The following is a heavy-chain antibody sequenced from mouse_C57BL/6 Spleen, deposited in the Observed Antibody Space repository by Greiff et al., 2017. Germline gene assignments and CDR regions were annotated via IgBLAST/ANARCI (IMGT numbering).Heavy chain of an antibody. Sequence: VKLQESGPELVKPGASVKISCKASGYAFSSSWMNWVKQRPGKGLEWIGRIYPGDGDTNYNGKFKGKATLTADKSSSTAYMQLSSLTSEDSAVYFCARLGVLRYAMDYWGQGTSVTVSS. CDR3: ARLGVLRYAMDY. D-gene: IGHD1-1*01. CDR2: IYPGDGDT. J-gene: IGHJ4*01. V-gene: IGHV1-82*01. CDR1: GYAFSSSW.